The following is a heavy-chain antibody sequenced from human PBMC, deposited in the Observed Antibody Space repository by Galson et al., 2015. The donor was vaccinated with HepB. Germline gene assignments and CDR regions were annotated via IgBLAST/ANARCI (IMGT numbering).Heavy chain of an antibody. V-gene: IGHV3-49*03. CDR1: GFTSGDYT. D-gene: IGHD5-12*01. J-gene: IGHJ4*02. CDR3: SGDRKGGYGPFDY. CDR2: IRSKTYGGTT. Sequence: SLRLSCAASGFTSGDYTMTWFRQAPGKGLEWVGFIRSKTYGGTTEYAASVKDRLTFSRDDSKDIAYLQMNSLKTEDTAVYYCSGDRKGGYGPFDYWGQGTLVTVSP.